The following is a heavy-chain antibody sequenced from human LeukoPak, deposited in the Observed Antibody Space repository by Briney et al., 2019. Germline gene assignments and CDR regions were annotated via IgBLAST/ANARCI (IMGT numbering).Heavy chain of an antibody. D-gene: IGHD2-15*01. CDR3: ARDPRYSYFDY. CDR2: ISSSDSDK. CDR1: GFIFRDYY. J-gene: IGHJ4*02. V-gene: IGHV3-11*05. Sequence: GGTLRLSCAASGFIFRDYYMSWISQAPGKGLEGVSYISSSDSDKKYAESVKGRYTIYRDNAKKSLYLQMNSLRADDTAVYYCARDPRYSYFDYWGQGTPVTVSS.